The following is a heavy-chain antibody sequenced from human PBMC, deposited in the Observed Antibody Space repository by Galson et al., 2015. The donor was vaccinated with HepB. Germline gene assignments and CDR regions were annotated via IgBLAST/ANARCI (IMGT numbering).Heavy chain of an antibody. CDR2: INTNTGNP. CDR1: GYTFTSYA. V-gene: IGHV7-4-1*02. J-gene: IGHJ6*02. Sequence: SVKVSCKASGYTFTSYAMNWVRQAPGQGLEWMGWINTNTGNPTYAQGFTGRFVFSLDTSVSTAYLQISSLKAEDTAVYYCARELEAAESPPYYYYGMDVWGQGTTVTVSS. D-gene: IGHD1-14*01. CDR3: ARELEAAESPPYYYYGMDV.